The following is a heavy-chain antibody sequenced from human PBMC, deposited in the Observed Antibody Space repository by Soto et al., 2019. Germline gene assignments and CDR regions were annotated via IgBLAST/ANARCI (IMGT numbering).Heavy chain of an antibody. CDR2: IYYSGST. D-gene: IGHD2-8*02. Sequence: QLQLQESGPGLVTPSQTLSLAFTVSGGSFSSGGSYWSSIRPLPGKGLEWIGYIYYSGSTYYNPSLKSRFTISLDTSKNQFSLKLSSVTAADTAVYYCARAPSFSGHHGYGGQGNLVPVPS. CDR3: ARAPSFSGHHGY. CDR1: GGSFSSGGSY. J-gene: IGHJ4*02. V-gene: IGHV4-31*03.